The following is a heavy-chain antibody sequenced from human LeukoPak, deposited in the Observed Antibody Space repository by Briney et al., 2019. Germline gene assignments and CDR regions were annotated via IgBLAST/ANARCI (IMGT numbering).Heavy chain of an antibody. D-gene: IGHD3-3*01. CDR3: ARGELYDFWSRRKFDY. CDR2: IIPIFGTA. Sequence: SVKVSCKASGGTFSSYAISWVRQAPGQGLEWMGGIIPIFGTANYAQKFQGRVTITTDESTSTAYMELSSLRSEDTAVYYCARGELYDFWSRRKFDYWGQGTLVTVSS. V-gene: IGHV1-69*05. J-gene: IGHJ4*02. CDR1: GGTFSSYA.